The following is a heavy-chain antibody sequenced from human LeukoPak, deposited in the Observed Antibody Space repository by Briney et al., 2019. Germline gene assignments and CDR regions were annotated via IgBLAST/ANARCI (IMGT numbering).Heavy chain of an antibody. CDR3: ARDTYDYVWGSYRLADAFDI. J-gene: IGHJ3*02. CDR2: ISSSSSYI. V-gene: IGHV3-21*01. CDR1: GFTFSTYW. Sequence: PGGSLRLSCAASGFTFSTYWMHWVRQAPGKGLEWVSSISSSSSYIYYADSVKGRFTISRDNAKNSLYLQMNSLRAEDTAVYYCARDTYDYVWGSYRLADAFDIWGQGTMVTVSS. D-gene: IGHD3-16*02.